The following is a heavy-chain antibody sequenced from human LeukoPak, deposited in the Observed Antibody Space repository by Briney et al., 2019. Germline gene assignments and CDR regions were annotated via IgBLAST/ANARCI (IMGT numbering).Heavy chain of an antibody. CDR3: AKVGTVYFPLDF. Sequence: GGTLRLSCVASGFTFTSSAMSWVRQAPGKGLEWVSAISGRSGTTYYADSVKGRFTISRDNSKNTLYLQMNSLRAGDTAVYYCAKVGTVYFPLDFWDQGTLVTVSS. D-gene: IGHD2/OR15-2a*01. J-gene: IGHJ4*02. CDR1: GFTFTSSA. V-gene: IGHV3-23*01. CDR2: ISGRSGTT.